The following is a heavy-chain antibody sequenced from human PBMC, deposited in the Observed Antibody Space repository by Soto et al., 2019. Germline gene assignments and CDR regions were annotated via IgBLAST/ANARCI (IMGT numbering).Heavy chain of an antibody. Sequence: EVQLLESGGGFVQPGGSLRLSCTGSGPRFRNYAMTWVRQAPGKGLEWVSSITDSGGSTYYAESVKGRFTISRDNSRNTLYLQMNSLRAEDTAVFYCAARDGRWLPYCSDYWGQGALVTVSS. CDR1: GPRFRNYA. V-gene: IGHV3-23*01. CDR2: ITDSGGST. J-gene: IGHJ4*02. CDR3: AARDGRWLPYCSDY. D-gene: IGHD3-22*01.